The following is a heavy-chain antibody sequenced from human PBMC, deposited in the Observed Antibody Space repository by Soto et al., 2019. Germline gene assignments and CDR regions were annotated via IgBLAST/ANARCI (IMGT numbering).Heavy chain of an antibody. Sequence: QVQLVESGGAVVQPGRSLRLFCAASGFTFSSYAMHWVRRAPGKGLEWMAVMSYDGSNKYYADSVKGRFTITRDNSKNTLSLQMNSLRPDDTAIYYCARDGWAYWGQGTLVIVSS. D-gene: IGHD1-26*01. CDR3: ARDGWAY. CDR2: MSYDGSNK. J-gene: IGHJ4*02. CDR1: GFTFSSYA. V-gene: IGHV3-30-3*01.